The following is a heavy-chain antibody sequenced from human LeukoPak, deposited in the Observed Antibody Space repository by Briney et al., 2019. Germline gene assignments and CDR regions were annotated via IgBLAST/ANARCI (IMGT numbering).Heavy chain of an antibody. Sequence: PSETLSLTCAVSGDSISTHYWSWIRQPPGKGLEWVGHISYSGSTNFNPSLKSRVSISLHTSKNQFSLKLNSVTTADTAMYYCARGIADYGLIYFDYWGQGTWVTVSS. CDR2: ISYSGST. D-gene: IGHD4-17*01. J-gene: IGHJ4*02. CDR3: ARGIADYGLIYFDY. CDR1: GDSISTHY. V-gene: IGHV4-59*11.